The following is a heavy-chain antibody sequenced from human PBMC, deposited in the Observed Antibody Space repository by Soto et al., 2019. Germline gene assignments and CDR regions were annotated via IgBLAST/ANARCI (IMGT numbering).Heavy chain of an antibody. D-gene: IGHD3-9*01. Sequence: QLQLVQSAAEVKKPGASVRVSCKAYGYPFIKYGISWIRQAPEQGLEWMGWIKVDSGYTNYAQKFQGRVTMTADTSSDTAFMELRIRRLDDTAVYFCATSYDTGFDPWGQGTRVSVSS. CDR2: IKVDSGYT. CDR1: GYPFIKYG. J-gene: IGHJ5*02. V-gene: IGHV1-18*04. CDR3: ATSYDTGFDP.